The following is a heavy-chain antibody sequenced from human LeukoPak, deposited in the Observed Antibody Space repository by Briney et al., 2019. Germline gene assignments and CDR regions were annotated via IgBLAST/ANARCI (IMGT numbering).Heavy chain of an antibody. V-gene: IGHV3-53*05. CDR1: GFTVSSNY. J-gene: IGHJ6*03. D-gene: IGHD1-1*01. CDR2: IYSGGST. Sequence: GGSLRLSCAASGFTVSSNYMSWVRQAPGKGLEWVSVIYSGGSTYYADSVKGRFTISRDNSKNTLYLQMNSMRAEDTAVYYCARTTQYYYYMDVWGKGTTVTVSS. CDR3: ARTTQYYYYMDV.